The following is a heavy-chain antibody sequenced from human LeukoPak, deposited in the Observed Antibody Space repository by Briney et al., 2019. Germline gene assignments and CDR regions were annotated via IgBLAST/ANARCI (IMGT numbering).Heavy chain of an antibody. CDR1: GFTFSSYA. V-gene: IGHV3-23*01. J-gene: IGHJ4*02. CDR3: ARPPPDYYGSGSALDY. CDR2: ISGSGVST. D-gene: IGHD3-10*01. Sequence: GSLRLSCAASGFTFSSYAMSWVRQAPGKGLQWVSAISGSGVSTYYADSVKGRFTISRDNSKNTLYLQMNSLRAEDTAVYYCARPPPDYYGSGSALDYWGQGTLVTVSS.